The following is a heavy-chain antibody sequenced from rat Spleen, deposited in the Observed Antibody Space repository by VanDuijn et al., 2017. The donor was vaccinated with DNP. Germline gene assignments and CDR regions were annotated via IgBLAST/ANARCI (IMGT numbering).Heavy chain of an antibody. CDR1: GFTFSHYY. V-gene: IGHV5S11*01. CDR2: ISTGGGNT. CDR3: AKVRTTGIPGFAY. D-gene: IGHD1-9*01. Sequence: EVQLVESGGGLVQPGRSMKLSCAASGFTFSHYYMAWVRQAPTKGLEWVASISTGGGNTYYRDSVKGRFTISRDNAKSTLYLQMDSLRSEETATYYCAKVRTTGIPGFAYWGQGTLVTVSS. J-gene: IGHJ3*01.